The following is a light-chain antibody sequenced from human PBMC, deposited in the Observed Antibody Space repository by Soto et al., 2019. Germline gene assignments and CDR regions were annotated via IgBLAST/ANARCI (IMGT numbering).Light chain of an antibody. J-gene: IGKJ1*01. CDR1: QSVSSD. CDR2: GAS. V-gene: IGKV3-15*01. CDR3: QQYINWLRT. Sequence: EIVMTHSPATLSGSPGERATLSCSASQSVSSDLAWYQHKPGQAPRLLIYGASTRATGIPVRFSGSGSGTDFTPTISSLQSEDFEVYYCQQYINWLRTLGPGTKVDIK.